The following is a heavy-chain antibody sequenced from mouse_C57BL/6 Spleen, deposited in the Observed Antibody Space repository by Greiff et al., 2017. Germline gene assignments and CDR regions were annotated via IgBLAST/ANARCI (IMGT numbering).Heavy chain of an antibody. CDR3: ARSYGSSYPYAMDY. J-gene: IGHJ4*01. Sequence: EVQVVESGGGLVQPGGSLSLSCAASGFTFTDYYMSWVRQPPGKALEWLGFIRNKANGYTTEYSASVKGRFTISRDNSQSILYLQMNALRAEDSATYYCARSYGSSYPYAMDYWGQGTSVTVSS. D-gene: IGHD1-1*01. CDR1: GFTFTDYY. V-gene: IGHV7-3*01. CDR2: IRNKANGYTT.